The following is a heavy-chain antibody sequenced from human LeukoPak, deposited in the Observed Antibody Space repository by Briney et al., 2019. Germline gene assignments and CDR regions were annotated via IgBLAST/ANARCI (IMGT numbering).Heavy chain of an antibody. CDR2: ITPIFGTA. D-gene: IGHD3-3*01. CDR1: GGTFSNYA. J-gene: IGHJ6*03. V-gene: IGHV1-69*05. Sequence: GSSVKVSCKASGGTFSNYAISWVRQAPGQGLEWMGGITPIFGTANYAQKLQDRVTLSMEESTSTAYMELSSLRSEDTAVYYCARGPTDYDFWSGYSKKYYYYMDVWGTGTTVTVSS. CDR3: ARGPTDYDFWSGYSKKYYYYMDV.